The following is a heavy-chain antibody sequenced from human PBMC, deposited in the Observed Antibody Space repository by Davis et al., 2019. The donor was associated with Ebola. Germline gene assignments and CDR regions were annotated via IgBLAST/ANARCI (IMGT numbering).Heavy chain of an antibody. CDR2: IDWDDDK. J-gene: IGHJ3*02. D-gene: IGHD1-26*01. V-gene: IGHV2-70*11. CDR1: GFSLSTSGVC. CDR3: ARADLSGSYRYDAFDI. Sequence: SGPTLVKPTQTLTLTCTFSGFSLSTSGVCVSWIRQPPGKALEWLARIDWDDDKYYSTSLKTRLTISKDTSKNQVVLTMTNMDPVDTATYYCARADLSGSYRYDAFDIWGQGTMVTVSS.